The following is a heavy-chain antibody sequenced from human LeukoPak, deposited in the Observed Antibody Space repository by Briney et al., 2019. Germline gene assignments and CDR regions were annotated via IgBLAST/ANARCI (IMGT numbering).Heavy chain of an antibody. J-gene: IGHJ3*02. V-gene: IGHV7-4-1*02. D-gene: IGHD3-9*01. CDR3: AGKIAWLALDI. CDR1: GYTFTSYD. CDR2: INTNTGNP. Sequence: ASVKVSCKASGYTFTSYDINWVRQATGQGLEWMGWINTNTGNPTYAQGFTGRFVFSLDTSVSTAYLQISNLKAEDTAVYYCAGKIAWLALDIWGQGTMVTVAS.